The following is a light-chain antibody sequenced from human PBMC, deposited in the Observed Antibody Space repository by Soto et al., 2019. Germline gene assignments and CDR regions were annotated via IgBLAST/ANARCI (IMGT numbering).Light chain of an antibody. CDR1: QSVSSN. V-gene: IGKV3-15*01. CDR2: GAS. Sequence: EIVMTQSPATLSVSPGERATLSCRASQSVSSNLAWYQQKPGQAPRLLIYGASNRATGIPARFSGSGSGTEFTLPISSLQSEDFAVYSCQQFNNLPRGTFGQGTKLEIK. CDR3: QQFNNLPRGT. J-gene: IGKJ2*01.